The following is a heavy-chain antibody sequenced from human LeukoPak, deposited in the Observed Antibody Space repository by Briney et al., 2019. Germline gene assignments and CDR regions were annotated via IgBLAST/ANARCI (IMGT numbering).Heavy chain of an antibody. J-gene: IGHJ1*01. V-gene: IGHV4-34*01. Sequence: PSETLSLTCAVYGESFSGYYWSWIRQPPGKGLEWIGEVNHSGSTNYNPSLKSRVTISVDTSKNQLSLKLSSVTAADTAVYYCARSGGYAYFQHWGQDTLVTVSS. D-gene: IGHD5-12*01. CDR1: GESFSGYY. CDR2: VNHSGST. CDR3: ARSGGYAYFQH.